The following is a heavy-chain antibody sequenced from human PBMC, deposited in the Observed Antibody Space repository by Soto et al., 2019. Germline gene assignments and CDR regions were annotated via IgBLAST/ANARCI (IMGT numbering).Heavy chain of an antibody. CDR3: AKNRQFRSYYESAGHYDN. J-gene: IGHJ4*02. CDR1: GFTFKNYD. V-gene: IGHV3-23*01. D-gene: IGHD3-10*01. Sequence: EVELLESGGGLVQPGGSLRLSCVASGFTFKNYDMRWIRQAPGKGLEWGSGISGSGGVTYYADSVKGRFTISRDNSKNTLYLQMNSLRAEDTAIYYCAKNRQFRSYYESAGHYDNWGQGTLVTVSS. CDR2: ISGSGGVT.